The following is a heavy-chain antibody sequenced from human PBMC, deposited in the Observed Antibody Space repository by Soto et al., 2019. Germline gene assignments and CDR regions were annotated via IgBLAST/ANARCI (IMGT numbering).Heavy chain of an antibody. V-gene: IGHV3-23*01. CDR1: GFPFAPST. D-gene: IGHD2-21*02. J-gene: IGHJ4*02. CDR2: ISVSVGST. Sequence: EVQLLQSGGGLVQPGGSLTLSCGVSGFPFAPSTMSWVRQAPGKGLEWVSTISVSVGSTYSADSVQGRFTVSSDISANTLFLRMTSHTADDTAVYFCAKRDVPHSTSNAYFYDHWGRGVLVTVSS. CDR3: AKRDVPHSTSNAYFYDH.